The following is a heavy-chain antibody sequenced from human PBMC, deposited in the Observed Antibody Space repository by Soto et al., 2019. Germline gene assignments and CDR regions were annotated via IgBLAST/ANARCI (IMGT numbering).Heavy chain of an antibody. Sequence: ASVKVSCKASGYTFTGYYMHWVRQAPGQGLEWMGWISAYNGNTNYAQKLQGRVTMTTDTSTSTAYMELRSLRSDDTAVYYCARVGSSSWYPSPLWPLDYWGQGTLVTVSS. V-gene: IGHV1-18*04. CDR1: GYTFTGYY. CDR3: ARVGSSSWYPSPLWPLDY. J-gene: IGHJ4*02. D-gene: IGHD6-13*01. CDR2: ISAYNGNT.